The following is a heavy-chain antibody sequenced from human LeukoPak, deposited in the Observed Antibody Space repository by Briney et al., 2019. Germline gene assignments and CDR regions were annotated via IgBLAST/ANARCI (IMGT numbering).Heavy chain of an antibody. Sequence: SETLSLTCTVSGGSISSYYWSWIRKPPEKGLEWIGYIYYSGSTNYNPSLKSRVTISVDTSKNQFSLKLSSVTAADTAVYYCARCIAEAGRKDPWYFDYWGQGTLVTVSS. CDR2: IYYSGST. J-gene: IGHJ4*02. V-gene: IGHV4-59*01. CDR3: ARCIAEAGRKDPWYFDY. CDR1: GGSISSYY. D-gene: IGHD6-13*01.